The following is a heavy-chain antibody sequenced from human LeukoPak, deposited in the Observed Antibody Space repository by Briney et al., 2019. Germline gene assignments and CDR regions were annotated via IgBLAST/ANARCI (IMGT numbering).Heavy chain of an antibody. CDR2: IIPIFCTA. CDR3: ARDLGPYRGNFAFEY. D-gene: IGHD3/OR15-3a*01. CDR1: GGTFSTDA. J-gene: IGHJ4*02. V-gene: IGHV1-69*01. Sequence: SVKVSCKASGGTFSTDAISWVRQAPGQGLECVGGIIPIFCTANYAQKFQGRVTIIADESSSTAYIELSTLRAEDTAVYYYARDLGPYRGNFAFEYWGQGTLVTVSS.